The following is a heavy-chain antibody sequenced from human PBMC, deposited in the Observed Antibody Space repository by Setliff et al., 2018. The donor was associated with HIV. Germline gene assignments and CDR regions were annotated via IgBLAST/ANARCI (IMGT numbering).Heavy chain of an antibody. J-gene: IGHJ6*02. CDR3: AREIGDYYDSSGYYPPTDYYYGMDV. V-gene: IGHV1-18*01. CDR2: ISAYNGNT. D-gene: IGHD3-22*01. CDR1: GYTFTSYD. Sequence: ASVKVSCKASGYTFTSYDISWVRRAPGQGLEWMGWISAYNGNTNYAQKLQGRVTMTTDTSTSTAYMELRSLRSDETAVYYFAREIGDYYDSSGYYPPTDYYYGMDVWGQGTTVTVSS.